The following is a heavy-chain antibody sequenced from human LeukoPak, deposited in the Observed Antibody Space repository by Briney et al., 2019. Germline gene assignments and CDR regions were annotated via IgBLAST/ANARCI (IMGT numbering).Heavy chain of an antibody. J-gene: IGHJ5*02. D-gene: IGHD3-3*01. CDR2: ISGSGGST. CDR3: AKDPGSITISGVVIGWFDP. V-gene: IGHV3-23*01. Sequence: GGSLRLSCAASGFTFCSYSMNWVRQAPGKGLEWVSAISGSGGSTYYADSVKGRFTISRDNSKNTLYLQMNSLRAEDTAVYYCAKDPGSITISGVVIGWFDPWGQGTLVTVSS. CDR1: GFTFCSYS.